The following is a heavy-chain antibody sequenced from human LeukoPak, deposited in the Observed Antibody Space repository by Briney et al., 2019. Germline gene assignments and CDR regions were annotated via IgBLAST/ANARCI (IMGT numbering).Heavy chain of an antibody. D-gene: IGHD2-15*01. CDR1: GGSISSGFYY. CDR2: IYPSGST. J-gene: IGHJ4*02. V-gene: IGHV4-61*02. CDR3: AALLTYCSGGSCPFDN. Sequence: KPSETLSLTCTVSGGSISSGFYYWSWIRQPAGKGLEWIGRIYPSGSTNYNPSLKSRVTISVDTSKNQFSLKLSSVTAADTAVYYCAALLTYCSGGSCPFDNWGQGTLVTVSS.